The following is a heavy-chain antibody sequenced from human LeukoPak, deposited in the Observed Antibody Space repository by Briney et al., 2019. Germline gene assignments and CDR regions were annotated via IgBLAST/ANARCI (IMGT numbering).Heavy chain of an antibody. Sequence: GGSLRLSCAASGXTFSSYGMHWVRQAPGKGLEWVAVISYDGSNKYYADSVKGRFTISRDNSKNTLYLQMNSLRAEDTAVYYCAKDQDYYGSGSLDHWGQGNLVTVSS. CDR3: AKDQDYYGSGSLDH. CDR1: GXTFSSYG. V-gene: IGHV3-30*18. CDR2: ISYDGSNK. D-gene: IGHD3-10*01. J-gene: IGHJ4*02.